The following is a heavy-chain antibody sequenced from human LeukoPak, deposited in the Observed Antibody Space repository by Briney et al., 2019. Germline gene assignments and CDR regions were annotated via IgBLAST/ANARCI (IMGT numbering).Heavy chain of an antibody. CDR2: MNPNSGNT. D-gene: IGHD3-22*01. J-gene: IGHJ4*02. CDR1: GDTFSRYA. CDR3: ARGRWYYDSSGPPDY. Sequence: ASVKVSCKASGDTFSRYAITWVRQAPGQGLEWMGWMNPNSGNTGYAQKFQGRVTMTRNTSISTAYMELSSLRSEDTAVYYCARGRWYYDSSGPPDYWGQGTLVTVSS. V-gene: IGHV1-8*01.